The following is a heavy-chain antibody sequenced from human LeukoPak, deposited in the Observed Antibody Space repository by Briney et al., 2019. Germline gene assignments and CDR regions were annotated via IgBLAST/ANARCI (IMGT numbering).Heavy chain of an antibody. CDR3: ASQSYARFDP. CDR1: GFTFSNE. D-gene: IGHD3-16*01. CDR2: ISSSGSTI. J-gene: IGHJ5*02. Sequence: GGSLRLSCAASGFTFSNEMNWVRPAPGKGLEWVSYISSSGSTIYYADSVKGRFTISRDNARNSLFLQMNNLRVEDTAVYYCASQSYARFDPWGQGTLVIVSS. V-gene: IGHV3-48*03.